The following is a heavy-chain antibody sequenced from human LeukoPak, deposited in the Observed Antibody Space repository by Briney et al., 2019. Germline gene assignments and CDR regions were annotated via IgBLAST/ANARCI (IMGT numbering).Heavy chain of an antibody. CDR2: IYYSGTT. CDR3: ASTRSSWLDNWFDP. Sequence: SETLSLTCTVSGGSISSGDYYWSWIRQPPGKGLEWIGYIYYSGTTYYNPSLKSRVTISVGTSKNQFSLKLSSVTAADTAVYYCASTRSSWLDNWFDPWGQGTLVTVSS. J-gene: IGHJ5*02. CDR1: GGSISSGDYY. D-gene: IGHD6-13*01. V-gene: IGHV4-30-4*08.